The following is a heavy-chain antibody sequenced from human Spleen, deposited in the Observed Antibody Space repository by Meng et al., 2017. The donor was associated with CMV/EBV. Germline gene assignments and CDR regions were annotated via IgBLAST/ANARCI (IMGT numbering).Heavy chain of an antibody. D-gene: IGHD3/OR15-3a*01. CDR3: ARDTYDFWSDYPVGAFDI. Sequence: SETLSLTCSVSGDSISSRDYCWNWIRQPPGKDLEWIGYICYSGSTNYNPSLKSRIIISVDTSKNKFSLNLSSATAADTALYYCARDTYDFWSDYPVGAFDIWGQGTMVTVSS. V-gene: IGHV4-30-4*08. CDR2: ICYSGST. CDR1: GDSISSRDYC. J-gene: IGHJ3*02.